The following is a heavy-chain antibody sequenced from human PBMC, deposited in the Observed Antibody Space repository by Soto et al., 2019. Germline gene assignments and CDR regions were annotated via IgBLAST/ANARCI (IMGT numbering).Heavy chain of an antibody. CDR3: AADPWTGPYGSGSYQFDY. J-gene: IGHJ4*02. CDR1: GYTFTSYD. CDR2: MNPNSGNT. V-gene: IGHV1-8*01. Sequence: ASVKVSCKASGYTFTSYDINWVRQATGQGLEWMGWMNPNSGNTGYAQKFQGRVTMTRNTSISTAYMELSSLRSKDTAVYYCAADPWTGPYGSGSYQFDYWGQGTLVTVSS. D-gene: IGHD3-10*01.